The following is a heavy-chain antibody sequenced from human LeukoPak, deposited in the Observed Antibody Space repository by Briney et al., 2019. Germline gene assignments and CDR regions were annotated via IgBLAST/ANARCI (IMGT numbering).Heavy chain of an antibody. CDR1: GFTFSSYE. Sequence: PGGSLRLSCGASGFTFSSYEMNWVRQAPGKGLEWVSYISSSSSYIYYADSVKGRFTISRDNAENSLYLQMNSLRAEDTAVYYCARGSEGYCSGGGCYYGMDVWGQGTTVTVSS. CDR3: ARGSEGYCSGGGCYYGMDV. V-gene: IGHV3-21*01. J-gene: IGHJ6*01. CDR2: ISSSSSYI. D-gene: IGHD2-15*01.